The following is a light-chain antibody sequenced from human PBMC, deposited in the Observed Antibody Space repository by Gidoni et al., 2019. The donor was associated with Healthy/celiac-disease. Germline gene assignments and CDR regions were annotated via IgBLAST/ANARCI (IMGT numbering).Light chain of an antibody. CDR3: SSYTSSSTLV. CDR1: SSDVGGYNY. J-gene: IGLJ2*01. V-gene: IGLV2-14*03. CDR2: DVS. Sequence: QSALTQPASVSGSPAQSITISCTGTSSDVGGYNYVSWYQQHPGKDPKLMIYDVSNRTSGVSNRFSGSKSGNTASLTISGLQAEDEADYYCSSYTSSSTLVFGGGTKLTVL.